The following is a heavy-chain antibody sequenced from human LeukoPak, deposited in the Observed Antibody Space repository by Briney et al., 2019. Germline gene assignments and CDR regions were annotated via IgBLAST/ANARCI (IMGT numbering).Heavy chain of an antibody. CDR3: ASSSLVVPAAMGAFDI. J-gene: IGHJ3*02. Sequence: ASVKVSCKASGYSFTSYGISWLRQAPGQGLEWMGWISAYNGNTNYAQKLQGRVTMTTDTSTSTAYMELRSLRSDDTAVYYCASSSLVVPAAMGAFDIWGQGTMVTVSS. CDR1: GYSFTSYG. V-gene: IGHV1-18*01. CDR2: ISAYNGNT. D-gene: IGHD2-2*01.